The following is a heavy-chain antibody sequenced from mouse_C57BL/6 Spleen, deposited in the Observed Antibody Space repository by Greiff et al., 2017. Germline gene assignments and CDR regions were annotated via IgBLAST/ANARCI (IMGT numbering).Heavy chain of an antibody. V-gene: IGHV1-54*01. Sequence: QVQLQQSGAELVRPGTSVKVSCKASGYAFTNYLIEWVKQRPGQGLEWIGVINPGSGGTNYNEKFKGKATLTADKSSSTAYMQLSSLTSEDSAVYFCARYGDYGSSYEYFDVWGTGTTVTVSA. CDR2: INPGSGGT. CDR1: GYAFTNYL. CDR3: ARYGDYGSSYEYFDV. D-gene: IGHD1-1*01. J-gene: IGHJ1*03.